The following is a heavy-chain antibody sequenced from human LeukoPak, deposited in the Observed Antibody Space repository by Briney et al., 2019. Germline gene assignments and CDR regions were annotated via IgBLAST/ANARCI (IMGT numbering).Heavy chain of an antibody. CDR1: GFTFSNYV. J-gene: IGHJ4*02. CDR2: ISSGSTYI. Sequence: GGSLRLSCAASGFTFSNYVINWVRQAPGKGLEWVSSISSGSTYIYYADLVKGRFTISRDNAKSSLYLQMSRLRDEDTAVYYCARGSSSGLKSYYFDYWGQGTLVTVSS. CDR3: ARGSSSGLKSYYFDY. V-gene: IGHV3-21*01. D-gene: IGHD6-13*01.